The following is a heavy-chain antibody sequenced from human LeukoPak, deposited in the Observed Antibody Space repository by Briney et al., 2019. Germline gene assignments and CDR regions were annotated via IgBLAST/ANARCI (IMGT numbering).Heavy chain of an antibody. CDR2: ISSSGSTI. D-gene: IGHD2-21*02. Sequence: GGSLRLSCAASGFTFSSYEMNWVRQAPGKGLEWVSYISSSGSTIYYADSVKGRLTISRDNAKNSLYLQMNSLRAEDTAVYYCARGRDFLDYWTQGTLVTVSS. J-gene: IGHJ4*02. CDR3: ARGRDFLDY. CDR1: GFTFSSYE. V-gene: IGHV3-48*03.